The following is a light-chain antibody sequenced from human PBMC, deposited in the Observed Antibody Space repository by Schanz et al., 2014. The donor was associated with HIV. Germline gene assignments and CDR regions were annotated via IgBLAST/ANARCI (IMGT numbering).Light chain of an antibody. CDR2: GAS. CDR3: QQFNNWPPEGT. V-gene: IGKV3-15*01. J-gene: IGKJ1*01. Sequence: EIVMTQSPATLSVSPGERATLSCRASQSVSSNLAWYQQKRGQAPRLLIYGASTRATGIPARFSGSGSGTEFTLTISSLQSEDFAIYYCQQFNNWPPEGTFGQGTKVELK. CDR1: QSVSSN.